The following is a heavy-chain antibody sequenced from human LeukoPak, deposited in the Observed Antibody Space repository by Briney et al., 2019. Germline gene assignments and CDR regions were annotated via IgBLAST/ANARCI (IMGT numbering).Heavy chain of an antibody. V-gene: IGHV4-39*07. D-gene: IGHD6-13*01. CDR2: IYYSGST. CDR1: GGSISSSSYY. CDR3: ARGKGIAAAGSPPFDY. J-gene: IGHJ4*02. Sequence: PSETLSLTCTVSGGSISSSSYYWGWIRQPPGKGLEWIGSIYYSGSTYYNPSLKSRVTISVDTSKNQFSLKLSSVTAADTAVYYCARGKGIAAAGSPPFDYWGQGTLVTVSS.